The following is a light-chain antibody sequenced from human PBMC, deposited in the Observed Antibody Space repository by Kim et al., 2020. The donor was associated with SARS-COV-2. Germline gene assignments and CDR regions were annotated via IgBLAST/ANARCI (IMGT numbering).Light chain of an antibody. V-gene: IGLV4-69*01. CDR1: SGHSSYA. Sequence: QLVLTQSPSASASLGASVKLTCTLSSGHSSYAIAWHQQQPEKGPRYLMKLNSDGSHSKGDGIPDRFSGSSSGAERYLTISSLQSEDEADYYCQTWGTGCVYGGGTQLTVL. CDR3: QTWGTGCV. CDR2: LNSDGSH. J-gene: IGLJ3*02.